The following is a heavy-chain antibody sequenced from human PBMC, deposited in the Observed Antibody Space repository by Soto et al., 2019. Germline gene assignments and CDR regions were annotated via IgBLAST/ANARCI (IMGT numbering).Heavy chain of an antibody. Sequence: GASVKVSCKASGGTFSSYAISWVRQAPGQGLEWMGGIIPIFGTANYAQKFQGRVTITADESTSTAYMELSSLRSEDTAVYYCARAQEEGLRYYYYGMDLWGQGTTVTVSS. V-gene: IGHV1-69*13. CDR3: ARAQEEGLRYYYYGMDL. CDR2: IIPIFGTA. CDR1: GGTFSSYA. J-gene: IGHJ6*02. D-gene: IGHD3-16*01.